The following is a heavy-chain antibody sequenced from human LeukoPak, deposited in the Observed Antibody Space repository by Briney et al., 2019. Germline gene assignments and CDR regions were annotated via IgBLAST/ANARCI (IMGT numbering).Heavy chain of an antibody. CDR1: GFTFGNYA. CDR3: AKDLEWELYYFDY. D-gene: IGHD1-26*01. CDR2: TSGSGGSP. V-gene: IGHV3-23*01. J-gene: IGHJ4*02. Sequence: PGGSLRLSCAASGFTFGNYAMSWVRQAPGKGLEWVSATSGSGGSPYYADSVKGRFTISRDNSQNTLYLQMNSLRAEDTAVYYCAKDLEWELYYFDYWGQGTLVTVSS.